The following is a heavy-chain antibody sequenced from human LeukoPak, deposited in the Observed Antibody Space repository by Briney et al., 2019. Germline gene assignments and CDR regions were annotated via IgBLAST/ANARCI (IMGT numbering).Heavy chain of an antibody. CDR2: IYYSGST. CDR1: GGSISSSSYY. V-gene: IGHV4-39*07. D-gene: IGHD3-10*01. CDR3: ARTIWFGELLKSYYYYYYMDV. J-gene: IGHJ6*03. Sequence: SETLSLTCTVSGGSISSSSYYWGWIRQPPGRGLEWIGSIYYSGSTYYNPSLESRVTISVDRSKNQFSLWLNSVTAADTAVYYCARTIWFGELLKSYYYYYYMDVWGKGTTVTISS.